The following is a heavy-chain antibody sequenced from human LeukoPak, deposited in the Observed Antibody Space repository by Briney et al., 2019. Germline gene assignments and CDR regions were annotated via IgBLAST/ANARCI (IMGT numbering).Heavy chain of an antibody. CDR2: ISYDGSNK. V-gene: IGHV3-30-3*01. D-gene: IGHD3-9*01. CDR1: GFTFSSYA. J-gene: IGHJ4*02. Sequence: GGSLRLSCAASGFTFSSYAMHWVRQAPGKGLEWVAVISYDGSNKYYADSVKGRFTISRDNSKNTLYLQMNSLRAEDTAVYYCAKDFQTYDIPTYFDYWGQGTLVTVSS. CDR3: AKDFQTYDIPTYFDY.